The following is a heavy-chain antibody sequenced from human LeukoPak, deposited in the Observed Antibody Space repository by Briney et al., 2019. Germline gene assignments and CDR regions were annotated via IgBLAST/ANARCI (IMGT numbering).Heavy chain of an antibody. V-gene: IGHV1-46*01. Sequence: ASVKVSCKASGYTFTTYYMHWVRQAPGQGLEWMGIINPSGGSTSYAQKFQGRVIMNRDTSTSTVYMELNSLRSEDTAVYYCLYTKGGIQLWFDTFDIWGQGTMVTVSS. CDR2: INPSGGST. CDR3: LYTKGGIQLWFDTFDI. CDR1: GYTFTTYY. D-gene: IGHD5-18*01. J-gene: IGHJ3*02.